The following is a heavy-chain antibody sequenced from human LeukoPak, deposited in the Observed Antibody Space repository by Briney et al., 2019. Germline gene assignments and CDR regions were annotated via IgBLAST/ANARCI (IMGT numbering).Heavy chain of an antibody. V-gene: IGHV3-64*01. CDR1: GFTFSTYP. D-gene: IGHD2-2*01. CDR2: ISSNGGST. CDR3: ARGSGYCSSTGCYTSYDFDY. Sequence: PGGSLRLSCAASGFTFSTYPMHWVRQAPGKGLEYVSAISSNGGSTFYANSVKGRFTISRDNSKNTLYLQMVSLRTEDMAVYYWARGSGYCSSTGCYTSYDFDYWGQGTLVTVSS. J-gene: IGHJ4*02.